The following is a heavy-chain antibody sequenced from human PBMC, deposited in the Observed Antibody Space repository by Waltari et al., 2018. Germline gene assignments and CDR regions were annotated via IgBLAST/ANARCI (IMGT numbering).Heavy chain of an antibody. V-gene: IGHV4-34*01. CDR3: ARGELPYCSSGFFY. CDR1: GGSFNDYY. J-gene: IGHJ4*02. D-gene: IGHD2-2*01. CDR2: IHHSGTT. Sequence: QVQLHQWGAGLLKPSETLSLTCGVSGGSFNDYYWTWIRQPPGKGLEWIGEIHHSGTTDYNPALNIRLTMSGETSKKQNFLKIGFVTGADTGLYYCARGELPYCSSGFFYWGQGALVTVSS.